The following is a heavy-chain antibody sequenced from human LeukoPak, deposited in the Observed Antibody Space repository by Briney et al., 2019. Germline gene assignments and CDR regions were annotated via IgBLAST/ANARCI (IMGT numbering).Heavy chain of an antibody. V-gene: IGHV3-23*01. CDR1: GFTFSSYA. J-gene: IGHJ3*02. CDR2: ISGSGGST. Sequence: GGSLRLSCAASGFTFSSYAMSWVRQAPGKGLKWVSAISGSGGSTYYADSVKGRFTISRDNSKNTLYLQMNSLRAEDTAVYYCAKGGPYYYDSSGYYWDAFDIWGQGTMVTVSS. CDR3: AKGGPYYYDSSGYYWDAFDI. D-gene: IGHD3-22*01.